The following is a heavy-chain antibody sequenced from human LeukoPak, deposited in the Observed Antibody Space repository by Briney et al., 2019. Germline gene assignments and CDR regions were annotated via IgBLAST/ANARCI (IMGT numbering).Heavy chain of an antibody. V-gene: IGHV4-34*01. D-gene: IGHD1-26*01. CDR1: GGSISNYY. J-gene: IGHJ4*02. Sequence: SETLSLTCTVSGGSISNYYWSWIRQPPGKGLEWIGEINHSGSTNYNPSLKSRVTISVDTSKNQFSLKLSSVTAADTAVYYCARAGGSGRNYGIYWGQGTLVTVSS. CDR2: INHSGST. CDR3: ARAGGSGRNYGIY.